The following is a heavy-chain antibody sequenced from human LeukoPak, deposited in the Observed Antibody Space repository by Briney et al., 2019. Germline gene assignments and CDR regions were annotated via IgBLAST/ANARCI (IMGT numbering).Heavy chain of an antibody. V-gene: IGHV3-23*01. J-gene: IGHJ5*02. CDR1: GFTFSSYA. CDR2: ISGSGGST. Sequence: GGSLRLSCAASGFTFSSYAMSWVRQAPVKGLEWVSAISGSGGSTYYADSVKGRFTISRDNSKNTLYLQMNSLRAEDTAVYYCAKRTTPNSGSYYNWFDPWGQGTLVTVSS. D-gene: IGHD1-26*01. CDR3: AKRTTPNSGSYYNWFDP.